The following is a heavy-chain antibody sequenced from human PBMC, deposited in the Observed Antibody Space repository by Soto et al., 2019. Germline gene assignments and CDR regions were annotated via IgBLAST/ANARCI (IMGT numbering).Heavy chain of an antibody. CDR1: GFTFSSYP. V-gene: IGHV3-23*01. Sequence: EVQLLDSGGGLVQPGGSLRISCAASGFTFSSYPMSWVRKAPGKGLEWVSGISGSGGSTYYADSVKGRFTISRDNSKNXXXMQMNSLRAEDTAVYYCAQWRTDFDYWGQGTLVTVSS. CDR2: ISGSGGST. D-gene: IGHD6-19*01. CDR3: AQWRTDFDY. J-gene: IGHJ4*02.